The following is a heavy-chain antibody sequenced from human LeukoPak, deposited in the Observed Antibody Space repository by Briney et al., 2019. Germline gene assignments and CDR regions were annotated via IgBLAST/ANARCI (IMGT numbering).Heavy chain of an antibody. J-gene: IGHJ4*02. Sequence: GASVKVSCKVSGYTLTELSMHWVRQVPGKGLEWMGGFDPEDGETIYAQKFQGRVTMTRNTSISTAYMELSSLRSEDTAVYYCAKNYDFLTGYANWGQGTLVTVSS. CDR3: AKNYDFLTGYAN. D-gene: IGHD3-9*01. CDR2: FDPEDGET. CDR1: GYTLTELS. V-gene: IGHV1-24*01.